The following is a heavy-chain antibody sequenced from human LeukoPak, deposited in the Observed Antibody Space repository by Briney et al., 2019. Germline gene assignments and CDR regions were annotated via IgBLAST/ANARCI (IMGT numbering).Heavy chain of an antibody. CDR3: ARTPSYSHAFDT. Sequence: PGGSLRLSCAASGFTFSSYSMSWVRQAPGKGLEWVSSISSSSSYIYYADSVKGRFTISRDNAKNSLHLQMNSLRAEDTAVYYCARTPSYSHAFDTWGQGTMVTVSS. V-gene: IGHV3-21*01. CDR1: GFTFSSYS. D-gene: IGHD1-26*01. CDR2: ISSSSSYI. J-gene: IGHJ3*02.